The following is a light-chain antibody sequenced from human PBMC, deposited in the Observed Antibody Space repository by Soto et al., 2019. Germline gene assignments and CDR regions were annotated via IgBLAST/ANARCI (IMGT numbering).Light chain of an antibody. CDR1: QSVGSNY. J-gene: IGKJ5*01. CDR3: QQYGSSST. V-gene: IGKV3-20*01. Sequence: EIVLTQSPGTLSLSPGERSTLSCRASQSVGSNYLAWYQQKPGQAPRLLIYGASSRATGIPDGFSGSGSGTDFTLTISRLEPEDFAVYYCQQYGSSSTFGQGTRLEIK. CDR2: GAS.